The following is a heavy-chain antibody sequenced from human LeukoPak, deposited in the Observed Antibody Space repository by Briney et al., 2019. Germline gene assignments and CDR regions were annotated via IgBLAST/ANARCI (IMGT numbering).Heavy chain of an antibody. V-gene: IGHV4-34*01. Sequence: SETLSLTCAVYGGSFSGYYWSWIRQPPGKGLEWIGEINHSGSTNYNPSLKSRVTISVGTSKNHFSLNLRSVTAADTAVYYCARRSYNSPFRYWGQGTPVTVSS. CDR2: INHSGST. CDR1: GGSFSGYY. CDR3: ARRSYNSPFRY. D-gene: IGHD5-24*01. J-gene: IGHJ4*02.